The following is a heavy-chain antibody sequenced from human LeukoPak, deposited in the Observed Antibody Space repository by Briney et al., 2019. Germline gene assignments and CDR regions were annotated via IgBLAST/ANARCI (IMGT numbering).Heavy chain of an antibody. CDR2: ISAYSGVT. D-gene: IGHD6-13*01. V-gene: IGHV1-18*01. CDR3: ARGGLSTRWGLDY. Sequence: GASVKVSCKASGYIFNTNGINWVRQAPGQGLEWVAYISAYSGVTNSAQKFRDRVTMTTDTSTRTAYMELRSLTSDDSAVYYRARGGLSTRWGLDYWGQGTLVTVSS. CDR1: GYIFNTNG. J-gene: IGHJ4*02.